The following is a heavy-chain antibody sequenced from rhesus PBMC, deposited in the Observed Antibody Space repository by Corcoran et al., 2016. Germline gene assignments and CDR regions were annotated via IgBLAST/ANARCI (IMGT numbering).Heavy chain of an antibody. CDR1: GYSISSGYD. Sequence: QVQLQESGPGVVKPSETLSPTCALSGYSISSGYDWSWIRHPPGKGLEWIGYIYGSSGSTNYHPSLKNRVTIPTDTSKNQFSLKLSSVPAADTAVYYCARKLAYFDYWGQGVLVTVSS. J-gene: IGHJ4*01. V-gene: IGHV4-76*01. CDR2: IYGSSGST. D-gene: IGHD1-1*01. CDR3: ARKLAYFDY.